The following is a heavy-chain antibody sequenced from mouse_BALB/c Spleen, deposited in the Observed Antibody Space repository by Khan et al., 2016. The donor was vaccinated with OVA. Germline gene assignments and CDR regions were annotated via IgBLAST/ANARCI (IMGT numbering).Heavy chain of an antibody. CDR2: IDPYNGGT. CDR1: GYSFTDYN. D-gene: IGHD1-1*01. V-gene: IGHV1S135*01. CDR3: ARTDCYGSSYYFDY. J-gene: IGHJ2*01. Sequence: VQLKQSGPELVKPGASVKVSCKASGYSFTDYNMFWVKQSHGKSLEWIGYIDPYNGGTSYNQKFKGKATLTVDKSSSTAFMHLSSLTSEDSAVFYCARTDCYGSSYYFDYWGQGTTLTVSS.